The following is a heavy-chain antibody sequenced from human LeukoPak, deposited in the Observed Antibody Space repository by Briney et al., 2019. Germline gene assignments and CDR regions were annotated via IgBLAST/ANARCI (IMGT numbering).Heavy chain of an antibody. J-gene: IGHJ6*03. V-gene: IGHV1-8*01. CDR1: GYTFTSYD. CDR2: MNPNSGNT. Sequence: ASVXXSCKAXGYTFTSYDINWVRQAPGQGLEWMGWMNPNSGNTDYAQKFQGRVTMTRNTSISTAYMELSSLRSEDTAVYYCARAYYYMDVWGKGTTVTVSS. CDR3: ARAYYYMDV.